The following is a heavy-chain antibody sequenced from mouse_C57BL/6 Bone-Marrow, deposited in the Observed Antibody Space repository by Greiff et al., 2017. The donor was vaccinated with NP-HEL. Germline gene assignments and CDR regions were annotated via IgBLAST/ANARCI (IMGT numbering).Heavy chain of an antibody. D-gene: IGHD1-1*01. Sequence: QVQLQQSGAELARPGASVKLSCKASGYTFTSSGISWVKQRTGQGLEWIGEIYPRSGNTYYNEKFKGKATLTADKSSSTAYMELRSLTSEDSAVYFCARSYYYGSSYSAAYWGQGTLVTVSA. CDR3: ARSYYYGSSYSAAY. J-gene: IGHJ3*01. CDR2: IYPRSGNT. CDR1: GYTFTSSG. V-gene: IGHV1-81*01.